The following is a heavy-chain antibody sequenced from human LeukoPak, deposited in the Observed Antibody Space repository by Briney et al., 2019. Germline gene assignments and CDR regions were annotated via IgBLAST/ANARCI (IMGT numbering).Heavy chain of an antibody. CDR2: INPNSGGT. D-gene: IGHD4-23*01. J-gene: IGHJ4*02. V-gene: IGHV1-2*02. CDR3: ERWSGNSARASIDY. Sequence: ASVKVSCKASGYTFTGYYMHWVRQAPGQGLEWVGWINPNSGGTNYAQMFQGRGTMTRDTSISTAYLELRRLRSDDTAVDYCERWSGNSARASIDYWGQGTLVTVSS. CDR1: GYTFTGYY.